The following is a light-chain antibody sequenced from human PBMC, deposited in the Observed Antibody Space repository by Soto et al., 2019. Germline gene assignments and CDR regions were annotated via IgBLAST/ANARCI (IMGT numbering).Light chain of an antibody. CDR1: SSDVGGYYY. CDR2: DVS. J-gene: IGLJ2*01. V-gene: IGLV2-14*01. CDR3: NSYTSSSTSV. Sequence: QSVLTQPASVSGSPGQSLTISCTGTSSDVGGYYYVSWYQQHPGQAPKLIIYDVSNRPSGVSSRFSGSKSGNTASLTISGLQAEDEADYYCNSYTSSSTSVFGGGTKLTVL.